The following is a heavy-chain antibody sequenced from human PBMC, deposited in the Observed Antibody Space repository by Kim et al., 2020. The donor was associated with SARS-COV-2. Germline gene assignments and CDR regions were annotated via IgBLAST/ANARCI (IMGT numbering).Heavy chain of an antibody. D-gene: IGHD6-13*01. J-gene: IGHJ4*02. V-gene: IGHV1-69*02. CDR3: ALGPQLVKPRGYFDY. CDR2: IIPILGIA. Sequence: SVKVSCKASGGTFSSYTISWVRQAPGQGLEWMGRIIPILGIANYAQKFQGRVTITADKSTSTAYMELSSLRSEDTAVYYCALGPQLVKPRGYFDYWGQGTLVGVSS. CDR1: GGTFSSYT.